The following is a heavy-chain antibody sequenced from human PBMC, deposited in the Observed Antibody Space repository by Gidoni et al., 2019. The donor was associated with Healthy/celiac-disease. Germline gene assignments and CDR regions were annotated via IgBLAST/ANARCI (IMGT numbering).Heavy chain of an antibody. CDR3: ARDEGYSGSPTPTHQFDY. J-gene: IGHJ4*02. CDR1: GFTFSSYG. D-gene: IGHD1-26*01. V-gene: IGHV3-33*01. Sequence: QVQLVESGGGVVQPGRSLRLSCAASGFTFSSYGMHWVRQAPGKGLEWVAVIWYDGSNKYCADSVKGRFTISRDNSKNTLYLQMNSLRAEDTAVYYCARDEGYSGSPTPTHQFDYWGQGTLVTVSS. CDR2: IWYDGSNK.